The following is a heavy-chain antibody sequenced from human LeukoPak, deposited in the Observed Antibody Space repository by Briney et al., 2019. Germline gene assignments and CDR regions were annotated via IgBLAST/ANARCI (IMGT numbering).Heavy chain of an antibody. D-gene: IGHD4-17*01. CDR3: ARVMTTANILDF. CDR2: ISYSGGST. V-gene: IGHV3-23*01. CDR1: GFTFSNYA. Sequence: GGSRRLSCAASGFTFSNYAMSWVRQAPGKGPEWVSGISYSGGSTYYADSVKGRFTISRDNSQNPLYLQMNTLRGEDTAVYYCARVMTTANILDFWGQGTLVTVSS. J-gene: IGHJ4*02.